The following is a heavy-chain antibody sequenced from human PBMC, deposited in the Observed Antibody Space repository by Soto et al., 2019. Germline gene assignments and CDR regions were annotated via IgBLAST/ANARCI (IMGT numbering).Heavy chain of an antibody. D-gene: IGHD6-19*01. V-gene: IGHV3-30*18. J-gene: IGHJ4*01. Sequence: GGSLRLSCVASGFAFSRYGIHWVRQAPGKGLEWVGVVSSDGRTKYYADSVKGRFTISRDNFKSTLYLQMGSLRPEDTAVYYCAKEIEVAGDLDYWGHGTLVTVSS. CDR1: GFAFSRYG. CDR3: AKEIEVAGDLDY. CDR2: VSSDGRTK.